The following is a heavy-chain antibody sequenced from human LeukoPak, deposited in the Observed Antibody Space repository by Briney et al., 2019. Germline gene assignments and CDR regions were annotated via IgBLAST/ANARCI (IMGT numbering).Heavy chain of an antibody. CDR3: ARVPYSSSWYREYYFDY. D-gene: IGHD6-13*01. CDR2: IYYSGST. CDR1: GGSISSGSYY. V-gene: IGHV4-61*01. J-gene: IGHJ4*02. Sequence: PSETLSLTCTVSGGSISSGSYYWSWIRQPPGKGLEWTGYIYYSGSTNYNPSLKSRVTISVDTSKNQFSLKLSSVTAADTAVYYCARVPYSSSWYREYYFDYWGQGTLVTVSS.